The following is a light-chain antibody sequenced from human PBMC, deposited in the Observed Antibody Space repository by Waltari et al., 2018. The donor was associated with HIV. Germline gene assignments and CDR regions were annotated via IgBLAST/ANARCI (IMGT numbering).Light chain of an antibody. CDR2: EVS. CDR1: SSDVGSYNL. V-gene: IGLV2-23*02. J-gene: IGLJ1*01. CDR3: CSYAGSSTFV. Sequence: QSALTHPASVSGSPGQSITISCAATSSDVGSYNLVSWYQQHPGKAPKLMIYEVSKRPSGVSNRFSGSKSGNTASLTISGLQAEDEADYYCCSYAGSSTFVFGTGTKVTVL.